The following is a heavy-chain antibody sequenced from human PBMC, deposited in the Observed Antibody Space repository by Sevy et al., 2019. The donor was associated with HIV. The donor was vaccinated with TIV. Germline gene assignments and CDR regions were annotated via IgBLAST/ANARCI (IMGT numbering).Heavy chain of an antibody. Sequence: GGSLRLSCAASGFTFDDYAMHWVRLAPGKGLEWVSGISWNSGSIGYADSVKGRFTISRDNAKNSLYLQMNSLRAEDTALYYCAKYIGSYSSGCNYWGQGSLVTVSS. J-gene: IGHJ4*02. V-gene: IGHV3-9*01. D-gene: IGHD6-19*01. CDR2: ISWNSGSI. CDR3: AKYIGSYSSGCNY. CDR1: GFTFDDYA.